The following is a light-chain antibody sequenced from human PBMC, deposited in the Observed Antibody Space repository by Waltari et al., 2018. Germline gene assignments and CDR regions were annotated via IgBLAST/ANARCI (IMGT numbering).Light chain of an antibody. CDR1: QSVSSY. V-gene: IGKV3-11*01. CDR2: VAS. J-gene: IGKJ2*01. Sequence: ELVLTQSPATLSLSPGETATLSCSASQSVSSYLAWYQQKPGQAPSLLIYVASNRATGIPARFSASESETDFTLTLSSLEPEDFAVYDCQQRSSWPYTFGQGTKLEIK. CDR3: QQRSSWPYT.